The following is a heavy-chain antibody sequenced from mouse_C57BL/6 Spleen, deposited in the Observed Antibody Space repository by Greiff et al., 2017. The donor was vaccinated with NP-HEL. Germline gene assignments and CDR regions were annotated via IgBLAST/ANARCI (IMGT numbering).Heavy chain of an antibody. J-gene: IGHJ4*01. Sequence: EVMLVESGGDLVKPGGSLKLSCAASGFTFSSYGMSWVRQTPDKRLEWVATISSGGSYTYYPDSVKGRYTISRDNAKNTLYLQMSSLKSEDTAMYYCAGLGYDGYSYAMDYWGQGTSVTVSS. CDR2: ISSGGSYT. CDR3: AGLGYDGYSYAMDY. V-gene: IGHV5-6*01. D-gene: IGHD2-3*01. CDR1: GFTFSSYG.